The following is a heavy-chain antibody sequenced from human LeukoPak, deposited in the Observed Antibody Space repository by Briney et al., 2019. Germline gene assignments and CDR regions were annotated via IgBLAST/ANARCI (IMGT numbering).Heavy chain of an antibody. V-gene: IGHV1-2*02. CDR3: ASTGVTVFDDAFDI. D-gene: IGHD2-21*02. Sequence: ASVKVSCKASGYTFTSYDINWVRQATGQGLEWMGWINPNSGGTNYAQKFQGRVTMTRDTSISTAYMELSRLRSDDTAVYYCASTGVTVFDDAFDIWGQGTMVTVSS. CDR1: GYTFTSYD. CDR2: INPNSGGT. J-gene: IGHJ3*02.